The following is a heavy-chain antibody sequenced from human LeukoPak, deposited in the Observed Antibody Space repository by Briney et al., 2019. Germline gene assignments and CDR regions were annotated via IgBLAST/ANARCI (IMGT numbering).Heavy chain of an antibody. D-gene: IGHD5-12*01. CDR2: IIPILGIA. CDR3: ASPGYSGYEAPLNY. CDR1: GGTFSSYA. J-gene: IGHJ4*02. Sequence: GASVKVSCKASGGTFSSYAISWVRQAPGQGLVWMGRIIPILGIANYAQKFQGRVTITADKSTSTAYMELSSLRSEDTAVYYCASPGYSGYEAPLNYWGQGTLVTVSS. V-gene: IGHV1-69*04.